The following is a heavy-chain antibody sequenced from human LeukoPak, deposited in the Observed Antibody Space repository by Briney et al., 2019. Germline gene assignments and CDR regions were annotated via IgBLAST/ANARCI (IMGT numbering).Heavy chain of an antibody. D-gene: IGHD6-19*01. CDR2: ISGSGGST. Sequence: ETLSLTCTVSGGSISSSSYYWGWIRQPPGKGLEWVSAISGSGGSTYYADSVKGRFTISRDNSKNTLYLQMNSLRAEDTAVYYCARARVAVAGIDYWGQGTLVTVSS. V-gene: IGHV3-23*01. CDR3: ARARVAVAGIDY. CDR1: GGSISSSSYY. J-gene: IGHJ4*02.